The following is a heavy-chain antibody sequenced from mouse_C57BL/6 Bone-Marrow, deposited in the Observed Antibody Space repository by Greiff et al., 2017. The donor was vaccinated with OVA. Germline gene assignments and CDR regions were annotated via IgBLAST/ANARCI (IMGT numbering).Heavy chain of an antibody. D-gene: IGHD2-5*01. V-gene: IGHV1-64*01. CDR3: AILYSNFWYFDV. Sequence: QVQLKQPGAELVKPGASVKLSCKASGYTFTSYWMHWVKQRPGQGLEWIGMIHPNSGSTNYNEKFKSKATLTVDKSSSTAYMQLSSLTSEDSAVYYCAILYSNFWYFDVWGTGTTVTVSS. J-gene: IGHJ1*03. CDR1: GYTFTSYW. CDR2: IHPNSGST.